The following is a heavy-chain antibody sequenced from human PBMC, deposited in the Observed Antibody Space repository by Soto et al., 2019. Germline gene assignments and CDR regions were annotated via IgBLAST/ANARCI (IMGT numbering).Heavy chain of an antibody. Sequence: QVQLHQWGAGLLKPSETLSLTCAVYDGSFSDYYWTWIRQSPGKGLEWIGEINHSGSTSYKSSLKSRVTISIDTSKNQFYLKLTYVTASDTAVYYCARGKSGFSYYYYYYWDVWGKGTTVTVSS. CDR1: DGSFSDYY. D-gene: IGHD2-21*01. V-gene: IGHV4-34*01. CDR2: INHSGST. CDR3: ARGKSGFSYYYYYYWDV. J-gene: IGHJ6*03.